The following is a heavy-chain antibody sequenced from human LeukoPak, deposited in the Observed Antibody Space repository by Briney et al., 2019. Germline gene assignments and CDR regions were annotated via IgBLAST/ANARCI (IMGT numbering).Heavy chain of an antibody. CDR1: GGSISSSNYH. V-gene: IGHV4-39*02. D-gene: IGHD1-7*01. J-gene: IGHJ4*02. CDR2: INYDGGT. Sequence: SETLSLTCTVSGGSISSSNYHWGWIRQPPEKGLEWIGSINYDGGTYHNPSLQSRVTMSVDTSKNLFSLKLNSVAAADTAVYYCARTSGRNWNYDYWGQGTPVTVSS. CDR3: ARTSGRNWNYDY.